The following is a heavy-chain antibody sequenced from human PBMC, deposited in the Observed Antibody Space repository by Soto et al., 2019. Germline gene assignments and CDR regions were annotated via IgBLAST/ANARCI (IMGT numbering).Heavy chain of an antibody. D-gene: IGHD3-22*01. V-gene: IGHV5-10-1*01. J-gene: IGHJ4*02. CDR2: IDPSDSQT. Sequence: EESLKISCKGSGYSFAGYWITWVRQKPGKGLEWMGRIDPSDSQTYYSPSFRGHVTISVTKSITTVFLQWSSLRASDTAMYYCARQIYDSDTGPNFQYYFDSSGQGILVSVSS. CDR1: GYSFAGYW. CDR3: ARQIYDSDTGPNFQYYFDS.